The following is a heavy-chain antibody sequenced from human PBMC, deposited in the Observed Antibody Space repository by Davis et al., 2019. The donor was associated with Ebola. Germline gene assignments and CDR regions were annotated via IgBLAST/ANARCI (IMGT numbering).Heavy chain of an antibody. CDR3: ARHGLLYYYGMDV. Sequence: SETLSPTCAVHGGSFSGYYWSWIRQPPGKGLEWIGYIYYSGSTNYNPSLKSRVTISVDTSKNQFSLKLSSVTAADTAVYYCARHGLLYYYGMDVWGQGTTVTVSS. CDR1: GGSFSGYY. CDR2: IYYSGST. V-gene: IGHV4-59*08. D-gene: IGHD1-26*01. J-gene: IGHJ6*02.